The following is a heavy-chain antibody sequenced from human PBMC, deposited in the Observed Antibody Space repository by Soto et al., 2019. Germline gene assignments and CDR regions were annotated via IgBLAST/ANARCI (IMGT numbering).Heavy chain of an antibody. J-gene: IGHJ6*02. CDR3: ARDFLKGLCFGESLDV. D-gene: IGHD3-10*01. CDR2: ISAYNGNT. V-gene: IGHV1-18*01. CDR1: GYTFTSYG. Sequence: ASVKVSCKASGYTFTSYGISWVRQAPGQGLEWMGWISAYNGNTNYAQKLQGRVTMTTDTSTSTAYMELRSLRSDDTAVYYCARDFLKGLCFGESLDVWGQGTTVTVSS.